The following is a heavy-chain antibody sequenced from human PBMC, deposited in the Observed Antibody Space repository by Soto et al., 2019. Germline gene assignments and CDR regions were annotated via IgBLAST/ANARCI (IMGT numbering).Heavy chain of an antibody. Sequence: GGSLRLSCAASGFTFSNYAVTWVRQAPGKGLEWVSTISGSGGSTYYADSVKGRFTISRDNSKNTLYLQMNSLRAEDTAVYYCAKDQGSSWYELAYRAQGTLVTVSS. J-gene: IGHJ4*02. CDR1: GFTFSNYA. CDR2: ISGSGGST. CDR3: AKDQGSSWYELAY. V-gene: IGHV3-23*01. D-gene: IGHD6-13*01.